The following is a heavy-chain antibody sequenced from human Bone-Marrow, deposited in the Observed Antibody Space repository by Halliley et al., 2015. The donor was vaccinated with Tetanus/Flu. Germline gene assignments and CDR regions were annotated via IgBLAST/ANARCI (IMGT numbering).Heavy chain of an antibody. CDR2: LFYSGYL. D-gene: IGHD3-3*01. V-gene: IGHV4-31*02. CDR3: ASGFGLAYYHDAIDV. Sequence: GYLFYSGYLYYNPSLKSRVTLSFDPSENQFSLKLRSVTVADTALYYCASGFGLAYYHDAIDVWGQGATVTVSS. J-gene: IGHJ6*02.